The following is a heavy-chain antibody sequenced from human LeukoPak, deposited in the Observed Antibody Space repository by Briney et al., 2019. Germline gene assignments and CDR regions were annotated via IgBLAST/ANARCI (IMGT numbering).Heavy chain of an antibody. CDR1: GYTFTDYY. D-gene: IGHD3-22*01. CDR2: INPNSGAT. CDR3: ARGEYVISGYRNDAFDI. J-gene: IGHJ3*02. Sequence: ASVKVSCKASGYTFTDYYMHWVRRAPGQRLEWMGWINPNSGATKYAQKFRGRVTMTRDTSISTAYMELSRLTSDDTAVYYCARGEYVISGYRNDAFDIWGQGTMVTVSS. V-gene: IGHV1-2*02.